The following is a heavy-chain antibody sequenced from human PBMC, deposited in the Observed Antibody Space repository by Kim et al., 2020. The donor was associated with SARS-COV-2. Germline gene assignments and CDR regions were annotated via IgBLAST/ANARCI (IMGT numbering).Heavy chain of an antibody. CDR2: ISGSGRTT. Sequence: GESLKISCVTSGFTFSDYALSWVRQAPGKGLEWVSAISGSGRTTYSADSVKGRFTLSRDTSKNTVYLQMNSLRAEDTAMYYCARFDDSNGYYQYYFDYWGQGTLVTVSS. V-gene: IGHV3-23*01. CDR3: ARFDDSNGYYQYYFDY. D-gene: IGHD3-22*01. J-gene: IGHJ4*02. CDR1: GFTFSDYA.